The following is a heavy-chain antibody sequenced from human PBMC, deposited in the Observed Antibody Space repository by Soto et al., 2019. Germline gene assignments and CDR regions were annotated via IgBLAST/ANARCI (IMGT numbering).Heavy chain of an antibody. D-gene: IGHD4-17*01. Sequence: QVQLVQSGAEVKKPGASVKVSCKASGYTFTSYAMHWVRQAPGQRLEWMGWIHAGNGNTKYSQKFQGRVTITRDTPPSTAYTELSSLRSDDTAVYYCARDDPGTVTREYYFDYWGQGTLVTVSS. CDR2: IHAGNGNT. J-gene: IGHJ4*02. CDR3: ARDDPGTVTREYYFDY. CDR1: GYTFTSYA. V-gene: IGHV1-3*01.